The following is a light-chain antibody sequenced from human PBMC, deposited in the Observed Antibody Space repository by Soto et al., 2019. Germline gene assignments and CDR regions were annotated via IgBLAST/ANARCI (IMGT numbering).Light chain of an antibody. V-gene: IGLV3-1*01. Sequence: SYELTQPPSVSVSPGQTASITCSGDKLGDKYACWYQQKPGQSPVLVIYQDSKRPSGIPERFSGSNSGNTATLTISGTQAMDEADYSCQAWHSRTVVFGGGTKLTVL. CDR3: QAWHSRTVV. CDR1: KLGDKY. CDR2: QDS. J-gene: IGLJ2*01.